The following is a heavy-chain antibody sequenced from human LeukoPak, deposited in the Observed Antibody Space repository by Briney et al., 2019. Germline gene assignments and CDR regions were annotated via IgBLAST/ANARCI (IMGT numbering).Heavy chain of an antibody. CDR2: FDPEDGET. Sequence: ASVKVSCKVSGYXLTELSMHWVRQAPGKGLEWMGGFDPEDGETIYAQKFQGRVTMTEDTSTDTAYMELSSLRSEDTAVYYCAAVPNANAWYWDDAFDIWGQGTLVTVSS. J-gene: IGHJ3*02. CDR1: GYXLTELS. D-gene: IGHD2-8*02. CDR3: AAVPNANAWYWDDAFDI. V-gene: IGHV1-24*01.